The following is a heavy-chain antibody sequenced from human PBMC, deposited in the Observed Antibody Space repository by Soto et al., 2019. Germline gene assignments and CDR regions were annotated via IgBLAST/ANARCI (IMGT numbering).Heavy chain of an antibody. Sequence: QAQLQESGPGLVKPSGTLSLTCGVAGDSISNDNWWTWVRQPPGKGLEWIGEIHHTGRTNHNPSLHSRPTFPLAKPNTNFPLKMTSMPAADTAVYYCLSWRTGLPADGVTTDSWGPGTLVTVSS. CDR2: IHHTGRT. D-gene: IGHD2-8*01. CDR3: LSWRTGLPADGVTTDS. CDR1: GDSISNDNW. J-gene: IGHJ4*02. V-gene: IGHV4-4*02.